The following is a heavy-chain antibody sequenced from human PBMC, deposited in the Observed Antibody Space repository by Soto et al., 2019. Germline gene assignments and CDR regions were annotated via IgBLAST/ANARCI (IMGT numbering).Heavy chain of an antibody. CDR2: INTYTGNT. V-gene: IGHV1-18*01. D-gene: IGHD6-19*01. CDR3: ARAVAVAADFDY. CDR1: RYTFTSYG. J-gene: IGHJ4*02. Sequence: ASVKVSCKASRYTFTSYGVSWVRQAPGQGLQWMGWINTYTGNTEYAQNFQDRVTLTTDKGTSTAYMELRSLRSEDTAVYYCARAVAVAADFDYWGQGTLVTVSS.